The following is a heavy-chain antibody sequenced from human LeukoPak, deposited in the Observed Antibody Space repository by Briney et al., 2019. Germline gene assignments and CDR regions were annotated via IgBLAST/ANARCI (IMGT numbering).Heavy chain of an antibody. D-gene: IGHD3-10*01. Sequence: PGGSLRLSCAASGFTVSSNYMSWIRQAPGKGLEWVSVIYSGGSTYYAHSVKGRFTISRDNSKNTLYLQMNSLRTEDTAVYYCASGEGPPWAFDIWGQGTMVTVSS. CDR3: ASGEGPPWAFDI. CDR1: GFTVSSNY. V-gene: IGHV3-66*02. CDR2: IYSGGST. J-gene: IGHJ3*02.